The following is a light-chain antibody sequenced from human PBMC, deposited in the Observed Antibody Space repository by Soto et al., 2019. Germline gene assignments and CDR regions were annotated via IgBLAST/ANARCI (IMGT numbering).Light chain of an antibody. CDR1: TSNVGSYNF. J-gene: IGLJ1*01. Sequence: QSALTQPASVSGSPGQSITISCTGTTSNVGSYNFVSWYQQHPGKAPKLVIYEVNQRPSGVSDRLSGSKSGNTASLTISGLQAEDEADYSCCSYVTGNIRVFGSGTKLTVL. CDR3: CSYVTGNIRV. CDR2: EVN. V-gene: IGLV2-23*02.